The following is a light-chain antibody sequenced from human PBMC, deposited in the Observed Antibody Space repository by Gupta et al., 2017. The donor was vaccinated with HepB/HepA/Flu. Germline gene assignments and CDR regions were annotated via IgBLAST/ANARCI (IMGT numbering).Light chain of an antibody. CDR3: QQYKIRPLT. Sequence: EIVMTQSPATLSVSPGERATLSCRASQSISSNLAWYQQIPGQAPRLIIFGASTRATGVPARFSGSGSGTEFTLTISSRQSEDFAVYYCQQYKIRPLTFGRGTKVEIK. CDR1: QSISSN. V-gene: IGKV3-15*01. CDR2: GAS. J-gene: IGKJ4*01.